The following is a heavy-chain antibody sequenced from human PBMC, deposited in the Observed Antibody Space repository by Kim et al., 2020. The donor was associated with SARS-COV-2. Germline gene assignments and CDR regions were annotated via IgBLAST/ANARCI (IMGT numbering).Heavy chain of an antibody. Sequence: TPYADSVKGRFTISRDDAKNTLYLQMNSLRAEDTAVYYCARGYYGSPDYWGQGTLVTVSS. V-gene: IGHV3-74*01. CDR2: T. J-gene: IGHJ4*02. D-gene: IGHD3-10*01. CDR3: ARGYYGSPDY.